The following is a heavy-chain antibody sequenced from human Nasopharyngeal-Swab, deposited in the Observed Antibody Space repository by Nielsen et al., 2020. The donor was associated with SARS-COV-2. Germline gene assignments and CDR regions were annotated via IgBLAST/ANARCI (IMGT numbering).Heavy chain of an antibody. J-gene: IGHJ5*02. CDR3: AVHVAGDRPPFDP. CDR2: ISTNTGNP. Sequence: WVRQAPGQGLEWMGWISTNTGNPTYAQGFTGRFVFSLDTSVSTAYLQISSLKAEDTAVYYCAVHVAGDRPPFDPWGQGTLVTVSS. V-gene: IGHV7-4-1*02. D-gene: IGHD6-19*01.